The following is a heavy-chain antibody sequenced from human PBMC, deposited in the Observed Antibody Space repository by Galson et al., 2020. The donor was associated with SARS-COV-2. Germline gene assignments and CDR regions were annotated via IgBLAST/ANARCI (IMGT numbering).Heavy chain of an antibody. CDR2: IYYSGST. Sequence: SQTLSLTCTVSGGSISSYYWSWIRQPPGKGLEWIGYIYYSGSTNYNPSLKSRVTISVDTSKKQFSLKLSSVTAADTAVYYCARCRTRRTDILTGYYVGYYYYGMAVWGQGTTVTVAS. D-gene: IGHD3-9*01. J-gene: IGHJ6*02. CDR1: GGSISSYY. CDR3: ARCRTRRTDILTGYYVGYYYYGMAV. V-gene: IGHV4-59*13.